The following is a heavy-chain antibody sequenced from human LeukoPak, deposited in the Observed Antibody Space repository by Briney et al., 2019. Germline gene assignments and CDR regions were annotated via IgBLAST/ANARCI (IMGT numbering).Heavy chain of an antibody. D-gene: IGHD5-12*01. CDR2: IYPGDSDT. CDR3: ARGHQHPDIVATIPFDY. J-gene: IGHJ4*02. CDR1: GYSFTSYW. Sequence: GESLKISCKGSGYSFTSYWIGWVRQMSGKGLEWMGIIYPGDSDTRYSPSFQGQVTISADKSISTAYLQWSSLKASDTAMYYCARGHQHPDIVATIPFDYWGQGTLVTVSS. V-gene: IGHV5-51*01.